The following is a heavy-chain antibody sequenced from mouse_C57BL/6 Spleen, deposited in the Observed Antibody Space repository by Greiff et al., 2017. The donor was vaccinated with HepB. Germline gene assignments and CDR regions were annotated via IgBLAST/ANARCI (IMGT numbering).Heavy chain of an antibody. Sequence: EVKLQESGGGLVQPGGSMKLSCVASGFTFSNYWMNWVRQSPEKGLEWVAQIRLKSDNYATHYAESVKGRFTISRDDSKSSVYLQMNNLRAEDTGIYYCSLTGPGYYFDYWGQGTTLTVSS. CDR1: GFTFSNYW. CDR2: IRLKSDNYAT. D-gene: IGHD4-1*01. J-gene: IGHJ2*01. CDR3: SLTGPGYYFDY. V-gene: IGHV6-3*01.